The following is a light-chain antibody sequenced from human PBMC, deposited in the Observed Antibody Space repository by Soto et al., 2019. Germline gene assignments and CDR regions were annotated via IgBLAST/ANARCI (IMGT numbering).Light chain of an antibody. J-gene: IGKJ5*01. CDR3: QKYNSAPLIT. V-gene: IGKV1-5*03. CDR2: KAS. Sequence: DIQMTQSPSTLSGSVVDRVTITCRASQTISSWLAWYQQKPGKAPKLLIYKASTLKSGVPSRFSGSGSGTEFTLTISSLQPDDFATYYCQKYNSAPLITFGQGTRLEIK. CDR1: QTISSW.